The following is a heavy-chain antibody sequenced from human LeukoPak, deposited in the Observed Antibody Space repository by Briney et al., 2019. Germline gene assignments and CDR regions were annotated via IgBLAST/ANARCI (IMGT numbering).Heavy chain of an antibody. CDR1: GGSMSSYY. J-gene: IGHJ1*01. Sequence: SETLSLTCTVSGGSMSSYYWSWVRQPPGKGLEWIRNIHHSGSTNYHSSLKSRVTMSIDTSKNLFSLNLSSVTAADTAVYYCTGWVWTVSRVEYFENWGQGTLVTVSS. V-gene: IGHV4-59*01. CDR3: TGWVWTVSRVEYFEN. CDR2: IHHSGST. D-gene: IGHD3/OR15-3a*01.